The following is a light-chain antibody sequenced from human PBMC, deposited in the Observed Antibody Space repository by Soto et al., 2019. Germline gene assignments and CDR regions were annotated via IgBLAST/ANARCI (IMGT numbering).Light chain of an antibody. CDR1: QSVTSNY. V-gene: IGKV3-20*01. J-gene: IGKJ1*01. CDR2: GAS. Sequence: EIVLTQSPGTLSLSPGERATLSCGASQSVTSNYLAWYQQKAGQAPRLLIFGASIRVTGIPDRFIGSGSGTDFTLTISRLEPEDFAVYYCQHYVTSLTTFGQGTKVEVK. CDR3: QHYVTSLTT.